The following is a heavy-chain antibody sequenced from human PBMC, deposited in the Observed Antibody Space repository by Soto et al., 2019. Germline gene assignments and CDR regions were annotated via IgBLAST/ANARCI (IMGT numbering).Heavy chain of an antibody. J-gene: IGHJ6*04. CDR3: ARESFYYAE. Sequence: GGSLRLSCAVSGFTFSSYWMSWVRQAPGKGLEWVAKINQDGSEKYYVDSVKGRFTISRDNAKNSLYLQMNSLRAEDTAVYYCARESFYYAEWGKGTTVTVSS. CDR1: GFTFSSYW. V-gene: IGHV3-7*01. CDR2: INQDGSEK. D-gene: IGHD3-22*01.